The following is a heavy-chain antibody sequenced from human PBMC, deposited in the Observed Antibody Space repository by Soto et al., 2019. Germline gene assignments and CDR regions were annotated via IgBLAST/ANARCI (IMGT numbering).Heavy chain of an antibody. CDR1: GFTFSNAW. CDR2: IKSKPNGGTR. CDR3: TTGAFCDN. V-gene: IGHV3-15*01. D-gene: IGHD3-3*01. Sequence: EVQLVESGGGLVKPGGSLRLSCVGSGFTFSNAWMSWVRQAPGKGLEWVGRIKSKPNGGTRDYAAPVKGRFAVSRDDSKNTFFLQMNSLKVEDAAVYYCTTGAFCDNWGQGTLVTVSS. J-gene: IGHJ4*02.